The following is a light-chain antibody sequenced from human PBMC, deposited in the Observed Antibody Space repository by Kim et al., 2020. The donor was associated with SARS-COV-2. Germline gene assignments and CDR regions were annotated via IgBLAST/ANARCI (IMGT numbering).Light chain of an antibody. J-gene: IGLJ2*01. Sequence: PSITLSCTGTSSDVGAYNRVSWYQQHPGKAPKLMIFDVSDRPSGVSNRFSGSKSDNTASLTISGLQAEDEADYFCSSLTSGSTSVVFGGGTQLTVL. CDR3: SSLTSGSTSVV. CDR1: SSDVGAYNR. CDR2: DVS. V-gene: IGLV2-14*03.